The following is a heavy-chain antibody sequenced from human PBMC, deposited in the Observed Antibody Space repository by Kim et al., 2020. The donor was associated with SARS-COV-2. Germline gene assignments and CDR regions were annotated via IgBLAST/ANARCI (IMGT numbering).Heavy chain of an antibody. Sequence: SETLSLTCTVSGGSISSSSYYWGWIRQPPGKGLEWIGSIYYSGSTYYNPSLKSRVTISVDTSKNQFSLKLSSVTAADTAVYYCARLNIWSGSSVARAYWYFDLWGRGTLVTVSS. CDR3: ARLNIWSGSSVARAYWYFDL. J-gene: IGHJ2*01. D-gene: IGHD3-3*01. CDR1: GGSISSSSYY. CDR2: IYYSGST. V-gene: IGHV4-39*01.